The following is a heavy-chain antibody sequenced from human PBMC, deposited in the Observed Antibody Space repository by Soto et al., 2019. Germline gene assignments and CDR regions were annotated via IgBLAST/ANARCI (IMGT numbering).Heavy chain of an antibody. CDR2: IYWADDK. V-gene: IGHV2-5*02. CDR1: GFSITGNGEG. CDR3: AHGYVQLLATFHYFDS. Sequence: ESGPTLVNPTQTLTLTCTFSGFSITGNGEGVGWIRQPPGKALEWLALIYWADDKRYSPSLRNRLTITLDNSKDQVILTMTDMGPADTATYYCAHGYVQLLATFHYFDSWGQGTQATVSS. D-gene: IGHD2-2*01. J-gene: IGHJ4*02.